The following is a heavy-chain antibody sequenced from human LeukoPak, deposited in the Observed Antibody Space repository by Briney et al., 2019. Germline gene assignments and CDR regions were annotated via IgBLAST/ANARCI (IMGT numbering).Heavy chain of an antibody. Sequence: GASVKVSCKASGYTFTNFDINWVRQAPGQGLEWMGMIIPILGIANYAQKFQGRVTITADKSTSTAYMELRSLRSEDTAVYYCARDVVDMILRLGELSSSPYYYYGMDVWGQGTTVTVSS. J-gene: IGHJ6*02. D-gene: IGHD3-16*02. CDR2: IIPILGIA. CDR3: ARDVVDMILRLGELSSSPYYYYGMDV. CDR1: GYTFTNFD. V-gene: IGHV1-69*04.